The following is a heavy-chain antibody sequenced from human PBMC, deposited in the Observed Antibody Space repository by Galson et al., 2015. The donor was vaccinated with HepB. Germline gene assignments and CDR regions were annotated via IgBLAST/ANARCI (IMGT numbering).Heavy chain of an antibody. V-gene: IGHV3-23*01. J-gene: IGHJ3*02. CDR2: ISGSGGST. Sequence: SLRLSCAASGFTFSGHAMSWVRQAPGKGLEWVSAISGSGGSTYYADSVKGRFTISRDNSKNTLYLQMNSLRAEDTAVYYCAKDPRITILPDAFDIWGQGTMFTVSS. CDR3: AKDPRITILPDAFDI. D-gene: IGHD3-9*01. CDR1: GFTFSGHA.